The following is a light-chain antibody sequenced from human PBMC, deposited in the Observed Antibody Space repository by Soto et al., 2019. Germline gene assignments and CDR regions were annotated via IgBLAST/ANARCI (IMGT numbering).Light chain of an antibody. Sequence: QSARTQPPSVSGAPGQRVTISCTGSSSNIGARYDVHWYQQLPGTAPKLLIYGNSNRPSGVPDRFSGSKSGTSASLAITGLQAEDEADYYCQSYDSSLSAWVFGGGTKVTVL. CDR3: QSYDSSLSAWV. CDR2: GNS. J-gene: IGLJ3*02. V-gene: IGLV1-40*01. CDR1: SSNIGARYD.